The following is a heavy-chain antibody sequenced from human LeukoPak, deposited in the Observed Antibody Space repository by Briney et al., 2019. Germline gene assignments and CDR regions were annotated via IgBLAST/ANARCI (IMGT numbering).Heavy chain of an antibody. Sequence: GGSLRLSCAASGFTFSSYDMHWVRQATGKGLEWVSAIGTAGDTYYPGSVKGRFTISRENAKNSLYLQMNSLRAGDTALYYCARSGRSRAAGTEQDYYYYYGMDVRGQGTTVTVSS. D-gene: IGHD6-13*01. CDR2: IGTAGDT. J-gene: IGHJ6*02. CDR1: GFTFSSYD. V-gene: IGHV3-13*04. CDR3: ARSGRSRAAGTEQDYYYYYGMDV.